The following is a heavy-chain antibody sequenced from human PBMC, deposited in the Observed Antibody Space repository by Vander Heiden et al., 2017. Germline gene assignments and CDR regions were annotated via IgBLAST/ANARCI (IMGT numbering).Heavy chain of an antibody. Sequence: QITLKESGPTLMKPTQHLTLTCTFSGLSLTTRGVGVAWIRQPQGKALEWLALIYWDDDKFYSPSLKSRLTITKDTSKNQVVLKMTNLDPVDTATYYCARRLPVGVVFDSWGQGTLVTVAS. D-gene: IGHD2-21*01. CDR3: ARRLPVGVVFDS. V-gene: IGHV2-5*02. CDR2: IYWDDDK. J-gene: IGHJ4*02. CDR1: GLSLTTRGVG.